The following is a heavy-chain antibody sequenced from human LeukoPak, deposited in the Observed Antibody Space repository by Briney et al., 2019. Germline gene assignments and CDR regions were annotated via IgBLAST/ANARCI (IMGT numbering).Heavy chain of an antibody. CDR1: GGSISSGSYY. Sequence: SETLSLXCTVSGGSISSGSYYWSWIRQPAGKGLEWIGRIYTSGSTNYNPSLKSRVTISVDTSKNQFSLKLSSVTAADTAVYYCATSFDSSGGNPFDYWGQGTLVTVSS. D-gene: IGHD6-19*01. V-gene: IGHV4-61*02. J-gene: IGHJ4*02. CDR3: ATSFDSSGGNPFDY. CDR2: IYTSGST.